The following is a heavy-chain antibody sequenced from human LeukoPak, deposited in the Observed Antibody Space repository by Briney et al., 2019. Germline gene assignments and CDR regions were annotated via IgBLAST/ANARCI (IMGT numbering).Heavy chain of an antibody. D-gene: IGHD6-19*01. CDR2: MNPNSGNT. CDR3: AREIAVAPDAFDI. J-gene: IGHJ3*02. CDR1: GYTFTSYD. V-gene: IGHV1-8*01. Sequence: ASVKVSCKASGYTFTSYDINWVRQATGQGLEWMGWMNPNSGNTGYAQKFQGRVTMTRNTSISTAYMELSSLRSEDTAVYYCAREIAVAPDAFDIWGQATMVTVSS.